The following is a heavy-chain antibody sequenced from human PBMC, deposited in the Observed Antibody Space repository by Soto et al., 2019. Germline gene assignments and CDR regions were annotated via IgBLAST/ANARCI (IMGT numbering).Heavy chain of an antibody. J-gene: IGHJ4*02. CDR3: ARRYGYSFEY. D-gene: IGHD1-1*01. CDR2: SYYSGST. CDR1: GGSISSYY. V-gene: IGHV4-59*08. Sequence: QVQLQESGPGLVKPSETLSLTCTVSGGSISSYYWSWIRQPPGKGLEWIGYSYYSGSTNNNPSLKSRVTMSVDTSKTQSSLKLCSVTAADTAVYYCARRYGYSFEYWGQGTLVTVSS.